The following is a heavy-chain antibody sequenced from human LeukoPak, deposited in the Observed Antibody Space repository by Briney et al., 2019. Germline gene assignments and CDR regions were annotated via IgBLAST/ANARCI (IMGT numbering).Heavy chain of an antibody. CDR2: IKENSVGGTT. V-gene: IGHV3-15*01. J-gene: IGHJ4*02. CDR1: GITFSSYA. Sequence: PGGSLRLSCAASGITFSSYAMSWVRQAPGKGLEWVGRIKENSVGGTTDYAAPVKGRFSTSRDDSKNTVYLEMNSLKTEDTAIYYCTAGLGRTNDDCWGQGTLVTVSS. D-gene: IGHD2-8*01. CDR3: TAGLGRTNDDC.